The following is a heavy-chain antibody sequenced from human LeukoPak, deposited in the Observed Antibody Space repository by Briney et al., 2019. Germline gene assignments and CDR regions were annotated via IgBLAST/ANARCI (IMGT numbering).Heavy chain of an antibody. Sequence: GGSLRLSCAASGFTFSDYYMSWIRQAPGKGLDSVSYISSSGSTIYYADSVKGRFTISRDNAKNSLYLQMNSLRAEDTAVYYCARDRRTYYYDSKGFDIWGQGTMVTVSS. D-gene: IGHD3-22*01. CDR3: ARDRRTYYYDSKGFDI. J-gene: IGHJ3*02. CDR2: ISSSGSTI. V-gene: IGHV3-11*01. CDR1: GFTFSDYY.